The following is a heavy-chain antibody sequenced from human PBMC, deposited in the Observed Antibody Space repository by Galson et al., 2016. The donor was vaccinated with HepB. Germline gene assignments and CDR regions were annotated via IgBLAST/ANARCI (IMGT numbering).Heavy chain of an antibody. D-gene: IGHD2-2*01. CDR3: ARDRGTSSRRGMDV. J-gene: IGHJ6*02. CDR2: ITHNGRS. Sequence: SETLSLTCTVSGDSITSFHWNWVRQPPGKGLEWLGYITHNGRSSCNPSLKGRVTFSLDASNNQFSLRLTSVTAADTALYFCARDRGTSSRRGMDVWGQGTAVAVSS. V-gene: IGHV4-59*01. CDR1: GDSITSFH.